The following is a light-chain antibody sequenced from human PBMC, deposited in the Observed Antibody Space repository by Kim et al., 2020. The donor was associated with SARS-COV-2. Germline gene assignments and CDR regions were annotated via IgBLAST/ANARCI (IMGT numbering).Light chain of an antibody. Sequence: IQMTQSPSSLSASVGDRVTITCRASQGIKHDLGWHQQKPGKAPKLLIYSASRLATGVPSRFSGSGFGTHFTLTISSLQPEDSATYYCLHDYNYPLSFGGGTKVDIK. CDR1: QGIKHD. CDR3: LHDYNYPLS. J-gene: IGKJ4*01. CDR2: SAS. V-gene: IGKV1-6*02.